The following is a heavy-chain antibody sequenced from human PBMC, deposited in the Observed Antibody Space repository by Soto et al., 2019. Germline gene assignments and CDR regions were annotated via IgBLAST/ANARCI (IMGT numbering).Heavy chain of an antibody. J-gene: IGHJ4*02. CDR2: IFPNGRDK. Sequence: QVQLVQSGGGVVQPGRSLRLSCAASGFNFNTYFMHWVRQAPGKGLEWVAMIFPNGRDKEYADSVKGRFTISRDNSNNMMYRQMDSLRPEDTAMYYCARDDEHGSNWELAYRGQGALVTVSS. V-gene: IGHV3-30*03. CDR3: ARDDEHGSNWELAY. CDR1: GFNFNTYF. D-gene: IGHD1-26*01.